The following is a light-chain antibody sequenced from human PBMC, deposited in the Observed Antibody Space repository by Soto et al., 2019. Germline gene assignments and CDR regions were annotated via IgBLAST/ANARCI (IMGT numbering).Light chain of an antibody. J-gene: IGLJ2*01. Sequence: QSVLTQPPSVSAAPGQKVTISCSGSNSNIGNNYVSWYQQLPATAPKLLMYDNDERPSGIPDRFSGSKSGTSATLGITGLQTGDEDDYYCGTWDSSLSAEVFGGGTQLTVL. CDR2: DND. CDR1: NSNIGNNY. CDR3: GTWDSSLSAEV. V-gene: IGLV1-51*01.